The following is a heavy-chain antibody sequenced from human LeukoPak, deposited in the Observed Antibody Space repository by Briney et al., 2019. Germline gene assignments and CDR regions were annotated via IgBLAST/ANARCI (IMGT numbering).Heavy chain of an antibody. CDR2: IYYSGST. J-gene: IGHJ4*02. CDR3: ARGARIGSSWLFDY. CDR1: GGSISSYY. Sequence: PSETLSLTCTVSGGSISSYYWSWIRQPPGKGLEWIGYIYYSGSTNYNPSLKSRVTISVDTSKNQFSLKLSSVTAADTAVYYCARGARIGSSWLFDYWGQGTLVTVSS. D-gene: IGHD6-13*01. V-gene: IGHV4-59*01.